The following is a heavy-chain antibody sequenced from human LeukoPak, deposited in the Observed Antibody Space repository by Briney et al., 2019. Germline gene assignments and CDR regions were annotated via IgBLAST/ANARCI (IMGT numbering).Heavy chain of an antibody. CDR1: GYTFTSYG. Sequence: ASVKVSCKASGYTFTSYGISWVRQAPGQGLEWMGRINPNSGGTNYAQKFQGRVTMTRDTSISTAYMELSRLRSDDTAVYYCARYYDSSGLDAFDIWGQGTMVTVSS. CDR2: INPNSGGT. J-gene: IGHJ3*02. D-gene: IGHD3-22*01. V-gene: IGHV1-2*06. CDR3: ARYYDSSGLDAFDI.